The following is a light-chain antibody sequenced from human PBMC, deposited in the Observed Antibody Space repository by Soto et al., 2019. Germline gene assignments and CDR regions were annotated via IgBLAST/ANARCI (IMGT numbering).Light chain of an antibody. V-gene: IGKV1-5*01. CDR2: DAS. CDR3: QQYNSYPGT. CDR1: QSISSW. J-gene: IGKJ1*01. Sequence: DIQMTQSPSTLSASVGDRVTITCRASQSISSWLAWYQQKPGKAPKVLIYDASSLASGVPSRFSGSGAGTDFTRTISSLQPDDFETYYCQQYNSYPGTFGQGTQVDI.